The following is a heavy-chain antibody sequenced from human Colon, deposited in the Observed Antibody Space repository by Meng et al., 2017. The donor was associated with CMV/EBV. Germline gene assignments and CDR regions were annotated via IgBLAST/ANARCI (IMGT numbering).Heavy chain of an antibody. J-gene: IGHJ4*02. D-gene: IGHD5-12*01. CDR3: ASGGYSGYDTIDY. Sequence: AGSGFTFSNYAMHWVRQAPGKGLEWAAVISHDGKNKYYIDSVKGRFTISRDNSKNTVYLQMSSLRADDTAVYYCASGGYSGYDTIDYWGQGALVTVSS. V-gene: IGHV3-30*04. CDR2: ISHDGKNK. CDR1: GFTFSNYA.